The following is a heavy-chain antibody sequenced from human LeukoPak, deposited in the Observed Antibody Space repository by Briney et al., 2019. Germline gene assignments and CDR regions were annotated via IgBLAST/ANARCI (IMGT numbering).Heavy chain of an antibody. D-gene: IGHD1-1*01. CDR2: INQDGSEK. J-gene: IGHJ4*02. V-gene: IGHV3-7*01. CDR1: GFTISTFW. CDR3: ARGGTFVSDY. Sequence: GGSLRLSCAASGFTISTFWMSWVRQAPGKGLEWVANINQDGSEKYYVGSMKGRFTVSRDNAKNSLYLQMDSLRAEDTAVYYCARGGTFVSDYWGQGTLVTVSS.